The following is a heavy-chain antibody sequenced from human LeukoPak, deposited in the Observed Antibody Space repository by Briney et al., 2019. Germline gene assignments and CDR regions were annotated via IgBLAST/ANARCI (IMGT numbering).Heavy chain of an antibody. CDR1: GFTFITSA. J-gene: IGHJ5*02. Sequence: GGSLRLSCAASGFTFITSAMNWVRQAPGKGLEWVSTISNSGDITYYADSVKGRFTISRDNSKNTLYLQMNSLRAEDTAVYYCAKSTRTTGTTGGNNWFDPWGQGTLVTVSS. CDR3: AKSTRTTGTTGGNNWFDP. D-gene: IGHD1-1*01. CDR2: ISNSGDIT. V-gene: IGHV3-23*01.